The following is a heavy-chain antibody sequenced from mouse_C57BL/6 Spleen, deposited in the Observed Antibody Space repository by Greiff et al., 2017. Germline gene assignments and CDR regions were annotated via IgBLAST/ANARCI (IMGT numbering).Heavy chain of an antibody. CDR3: ARDDYYAMDY. V-gene: IGHV1-82*01. CDR1: GYAFSSSW. J-gene: IGHJ4*01. Sequence: QVQLKQSGPELVKPGASVKISCKASGYAFSSSWMNWVKQRPGKGLEWIGRIYPGDGDTNYNVKFKGKATLTADKSSSTAYMQLSSLTSEDSAVYFCARDDYYAMDYWGQGTSVTVSS. CDR2: IYPGDGDT.